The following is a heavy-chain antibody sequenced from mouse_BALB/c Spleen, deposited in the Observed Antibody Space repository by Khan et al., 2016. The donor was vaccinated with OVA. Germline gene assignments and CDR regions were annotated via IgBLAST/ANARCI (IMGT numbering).Heavy chain of an antibody. CDR2: IFPNNGGA. D-gene: IGHD1-2*01. CDR1: GYTFTDFN. J-gene: IGHJ3*01. Sequence: VQLQQSGPELVKPGASVRISCKTSGYTFTDFNLDWVKQSHGKSLAWIGYIFPNNGGAGYNQKFKTKATLTVDSSSSTAYMELRSLTSEDSAVYYCARSGYGSFAYWGQGTLVTVSA. V-gene: IGHV1S29*02. CDR3: ARSGYGSFAY.